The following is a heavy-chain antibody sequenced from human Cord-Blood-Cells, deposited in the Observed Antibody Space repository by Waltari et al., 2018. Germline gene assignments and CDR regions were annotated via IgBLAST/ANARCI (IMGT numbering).Heavy chain of an antibody. Sequence: QVQLQESGPGLVKPSETLSLTCTVSGGSISSYYWRWTRPPAGKGLEWIGRIYTSGSTNYNPSLKSRVTMSVDTSKNQFSLKLSSVTAADTAVYYCARQAGDYYYYGMDVWGQGTTVTVSS. CDR1: GGSISSYY. V-gene: IGHV4-4*07. D-gene: IGHD4-17*01. CDR2: IYTSGST. J-gene: IGHJ6*02. CDR3: ARQAGDYYYYGMDV.